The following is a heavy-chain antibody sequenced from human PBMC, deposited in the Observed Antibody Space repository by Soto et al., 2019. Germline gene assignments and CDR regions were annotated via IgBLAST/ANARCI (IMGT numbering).Heavy chain of an antibody. CDR2: IYYSGST. V-gene: IGHV4-31*03. CDR1: GGSVNSGGYH. CDR3: ARAPIPNWNYYGMDV. D-gene: IGHD1-1*01. Sequence: PSETLSLTCTVSGGSVNSGGYHCIWIRQHPWKGLEWIGDIYYSGSTYYNPSLKSRVTISIDTSTNHFSLHLSALTAADTAVYYCARAPIPNWNYYGMDVWGQGTTVTVSS. J-gene: IGHJ6*02.